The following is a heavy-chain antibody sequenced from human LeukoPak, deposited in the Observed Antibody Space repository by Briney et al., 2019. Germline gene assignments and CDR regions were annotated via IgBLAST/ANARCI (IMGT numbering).Heavy chain of an antibody. Sequence: PSETLSLTCTVSGGSISSYYWSWIRQPPGKGLEWIGYIYYSGSTNYNPSLKSRVTISVDTSKNQFYLKLSSVTAADTAVYYCARPGITGTTWGFDYWGQGTLVTVSS. J-gene: IGHJ4*02. V-gene: IGHV4-59*01. CDR2: IYYSGST. CDR3: ARPGITGTTWGFDY. CDR1: GGSISSYY. D-gene: IGHD1-7*01.